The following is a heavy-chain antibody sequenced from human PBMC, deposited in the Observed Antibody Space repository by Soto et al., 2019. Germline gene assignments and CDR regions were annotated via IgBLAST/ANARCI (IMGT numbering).Heavy chain of an antibody. CDR3: AKLLRPITIFAYYFDY. Sequence: GGSLRLSCAASGFTFSSYAMSWVRQAPGKGLEWVSAISGSGGSTYYADSVKGWFTISRDNSKNTLYLQMNSLRAEDTAVYYCAKLLRPITIFAYYFDYWGQGTLVTVSS. V-gene: IGHV3-23*01. D-gene: IGHD3-3*01. J-gene: IGHJ4*02. CDR2: ISGSGGST. CDR1: GFTFSSYA.